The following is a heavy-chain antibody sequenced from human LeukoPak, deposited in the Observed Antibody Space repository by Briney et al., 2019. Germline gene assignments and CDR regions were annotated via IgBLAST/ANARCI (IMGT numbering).Heavy chain of an antibody. V-gene: IGHV4-59*08. D-gene: IGHD5-18*01. CDR3: ARHGYSYGYLYYFDY. CDR1: GGSISSYY. CDR2: IYYSGST. Sequence: SETLSLTCTVSGGSISSYYWSWIRQPPGKGLEWIGYIYYSGSTNYNPSLKSRVTISVDTSKNQFSLKLSSVTAADTAVYYCARHGYSYGYLYYFDYWGQGTLVTVSS. J-gene: IGHJ4*02.